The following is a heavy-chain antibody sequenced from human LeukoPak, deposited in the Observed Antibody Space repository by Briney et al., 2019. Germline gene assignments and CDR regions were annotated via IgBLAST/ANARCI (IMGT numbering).Heavy chain of an antibody. J-gene: IGHJ4*02. CDR3: ARTDSHDY. CDR2: ITSSGATM. CDR1: GFTFSGHS. D-gene: IGHD4-11*01. V-gene: IGHV3-48*02. Sequence: GGSLRLSCAASGFTFSGHSMSWVRQAPGKGLEWVSYITSSGATMYYAESVKGRFTISRDNAKNSLYLQMDSLRDEDTAIYYCARTDSHDYWGQGTLVTVSS.